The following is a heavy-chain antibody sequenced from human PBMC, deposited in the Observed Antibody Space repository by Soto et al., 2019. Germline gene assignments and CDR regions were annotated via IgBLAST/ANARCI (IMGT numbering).Heavy chain of an antibody. CDR3: AKVMRTMIVAGITRAYFIEY. Sequence: GGSLRLSCAASGFTFSSYAMSWVRQAPGKGLEWVSAISGSGGSTYYADSVKGRFTISRDNSKNTLYLQMNSLRAEDTAVYYCAKVMRTMIVAGITRAYFIEYWLQVTLVTFYS. V-gene: IGHV3-23*01. J-gene: IGHJ4*02. CDR2: ISGSGGST. CDR1: GFTFSSYA. D-gene: IGHD3-22*01.